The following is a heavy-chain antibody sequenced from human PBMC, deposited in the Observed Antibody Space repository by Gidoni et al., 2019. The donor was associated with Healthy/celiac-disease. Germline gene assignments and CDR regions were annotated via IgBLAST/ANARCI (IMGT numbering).Heavy chain of an antibody. J-gene: IGHJ5*02. V-gene: IGHV3-73*01. D-gene: IGHD4-17*01. CDR2: IRSKANSYAT. CDR1: GFTFSGSD. Sequence: EVPLVESGGGLVQPGGSLKLSCAASGFTFSGSDMPWVRQASGKRLQWVGSIRSKANSYATEYAASVKGRFTISRDDTKNTAYLKMNSLKTEDTAVYYCTSPATVNTEPWGQGTLVTVSS. CDR3: TSPATVNTEP.